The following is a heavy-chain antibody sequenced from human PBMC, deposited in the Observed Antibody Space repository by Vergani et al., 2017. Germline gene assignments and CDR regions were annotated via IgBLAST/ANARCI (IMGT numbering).Heavy chain of an antibody. CDR2: IINDGHT. J-gene: IGHJ4*02. CDR3: AVRLRVNLVGGEIVTKSTFDY. D-gene: IGHD3-10*01. V-gene: IGHV4-34*02. Sequence: QVQLQQWGAGVVKPSGTLSLTCAVFGESFSSFYWSWIRQPPGKGLEWIGEIINDGHTNYNTSLESRVTVSRDTAKNQFSLTLMSVTAADTAMYYCAVRLRVNLVGGEIVTKSTFDYWSQGSLVTVSS. CDR1: GESFSSFY.